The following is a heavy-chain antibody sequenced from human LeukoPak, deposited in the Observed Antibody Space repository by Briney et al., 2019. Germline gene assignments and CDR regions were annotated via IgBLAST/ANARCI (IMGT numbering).Heavy chain of an antibody. D-gene: IGHD3-3*02. V-gene: IGHV3-30*04. CDR2: ISYDGSNK. CDR1: GFTFGSYA. J-gene: IGHJ4*02. Sequence: GGSLRLSCAASGFTFGSYAMHWVRQAPGKGLEWVAVISYDGSNKYYADSVKGRFTISRDNSKNTLYLQMNSLRAEDTAVYYCARAPGFIYGGFDYWGQGTLVTVSS. CDR3: ARAPGFIYGGFDY.